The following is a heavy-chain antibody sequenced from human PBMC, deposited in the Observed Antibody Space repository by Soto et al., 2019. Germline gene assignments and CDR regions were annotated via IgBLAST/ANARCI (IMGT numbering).Heavy chain of an antibody. CDR1: GGSISSGVYY. J-gene: IGHJ4*02. CDR3: ARGRRLQHASEIDY. V-gene: IGHV4-31*03. CDR2: IYYSGST. Sequence: PSETLSLTCTVSGGSISSGVYYWCWIRQHPGKGLEWIGYIYYSGSTYYNPSLKSRVTISVDTSKNQFSLKLSSVTAADTAVYYCARGRRLQHASEIDYRGQGTLVTLSS. D-gene: IGHD6-25*01.